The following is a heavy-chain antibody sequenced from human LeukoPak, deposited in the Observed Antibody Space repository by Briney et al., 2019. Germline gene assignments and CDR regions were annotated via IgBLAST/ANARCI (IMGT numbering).Heavy chain of an antibody. D-gene: IGHD3-16*01. Sequence: GSLRLSCAASGFTFSNAWMSWVRQAPGKGLEWIGEINHSGSTNYNPSLESRVTISVDTSKNQFSLKLTSVTAADTAVYFCAINVWSLDYYYYSMDFWGKGTTVTVSS. J-gene: IGHJ6*03. CDR2: INHSGST. CDR3: AINVWSLDYYYYSMDF. V-gene: IGHV4-34*08. CDR1: GFTFSNAW.